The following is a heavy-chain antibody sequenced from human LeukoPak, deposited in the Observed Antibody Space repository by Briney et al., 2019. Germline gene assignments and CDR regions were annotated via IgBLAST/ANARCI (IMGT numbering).Heavy chain of an antibody. Sequence: SETLSLTCTVSGGSISSSGYYWGWIRQPPGKGLEWIASIYYSGSTYYNPSLKSRVTISVDTSKNQFSLKLSSVTAADTAVYYCARDFYDSSAYQYYFDYWGQGTLVTVSS. CDR3: ARDFYDSSAYQYYFDY. J-gene: IGHJ4*02. CDR1: GGSISSSGYY. V-gene: IGHV4-39*07. D-gene: IGHD3-22*01. CDR2: IYYSGST.